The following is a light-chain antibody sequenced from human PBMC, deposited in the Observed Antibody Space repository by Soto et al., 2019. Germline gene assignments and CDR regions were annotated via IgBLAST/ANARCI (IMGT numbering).Light chain of an antibody. CDR2: GAS. J-gene: IGKJ4*01. CDR1: QSVSSSY. V-gene: IGKV3-20*01. Sequence: VLTQSPGTLSLSPGDSATLSCRASQSVSSSYLAWYQQKPGQAPRLSVYGASSRATGIPDRFSGSGSGTDFSLTISGLEPEDFAVYYCQQYGSSPGLTCGGGTKVDIK. CDR3: QQYGSSPGLT.